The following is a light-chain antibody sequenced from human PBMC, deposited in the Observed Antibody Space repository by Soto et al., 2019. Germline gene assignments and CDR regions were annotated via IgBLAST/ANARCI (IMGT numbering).Light chain of an antibody. J-gene: IGKJ4*01. CDR2: AAS. CDR1: QAIPNS. Sequence: DIQLTQSPSFLSASVGDRVTITCRASQAIPNSLPWYQQKPGKAPNLLIYAASTLQGGVPSRFSGSGSGTDFTLTISSLQPEDFATYYCQQLTSNPLTFGGGTKVEIK. V-gene: IGKV1-9*01. CDR3: QQLTSNPLT.